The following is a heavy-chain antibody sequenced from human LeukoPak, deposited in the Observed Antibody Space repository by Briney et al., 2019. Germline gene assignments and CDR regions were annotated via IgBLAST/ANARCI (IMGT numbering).Heavy chain of an antibody. CDR1: GFTFSSYG. CDR2: ISYDGSNK. Sequence: GRSLRLSCAASGFTFSSYGMHWVRQAPGKGLAWVAVISYDGSNKYYADSVKGRFTISRDNSMNTLYLQMNSLRDEDTAVYYCAQAWRWLQLNCWGQGTLVTVSS. CDR3: AQAWRWLQLNC. D-gene: IGHD5-24*01. V-gene: IGHV3-30*18. J-gene: IGHJ4*02.